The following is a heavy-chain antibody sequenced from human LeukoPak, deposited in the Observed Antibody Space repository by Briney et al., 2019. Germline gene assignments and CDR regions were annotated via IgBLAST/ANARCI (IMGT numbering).Heavy chain of an antibody. J-gene: IGHJ6*03. CDR2: ISAYNGNT. Sequence: GASVKVSCKASGYTFTSYGISWVRQAPGQGLEWMGWISAYNGNTNYAQKLQGRVTMTTDTSTSTAYMERRSLRSDDTAVYYCARVQLRDYYYYYMDVWGKGTTVTVSS. CDR1: GYTFTSYG. D-gene: IGHD1-7*01. V-gene: IGHV1-18*01. CDR3: ARVQLRDYYYYYMDV.